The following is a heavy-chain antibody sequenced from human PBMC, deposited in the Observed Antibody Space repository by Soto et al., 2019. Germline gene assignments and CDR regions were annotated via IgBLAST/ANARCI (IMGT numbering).Heavy chain of an antibody. CDR2: IYPGDSDT. Sequence: GESLKISCKGSGYSFTSYWIGWVRQMPGKGLEWMGIIYPGDSDTRYSPSFQGQVTISADKSISTAYLQWSSLKASDTAMYYCARHQYSGRYGLFGNWFDPWGQGTLVTVSS. CDR1: GYSFTSYW. D-gene: IGHD1-26*01. J-gene: IGHJ5*02. V-gene: IGHV5-51*01. CDR3: ARHQYSGRYGLFGNWFDP.